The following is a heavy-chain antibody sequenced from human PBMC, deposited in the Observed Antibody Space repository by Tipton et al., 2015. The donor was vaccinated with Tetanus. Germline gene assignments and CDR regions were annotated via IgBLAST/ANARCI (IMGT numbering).Heavy chain of an antibody. CDR2: IYTSGST. J-gene: IGHJ3*02. D-gene: IGHD5-18*01. Sequence: TLSLTCTVSGGSISGYYWSWIRQPAGKGLEWIGRIYTSGSTNYNPSLKSRVTMSVDTSKNQFSLKLSSVTAADTAVYYCARLHSYGLAKSDAFDIWGQGTMVTVSS. CDR1: GGSISGYY. CDR3: ARLHSYGLAKSDAFDI. V-gene: IGHV4-4*07.